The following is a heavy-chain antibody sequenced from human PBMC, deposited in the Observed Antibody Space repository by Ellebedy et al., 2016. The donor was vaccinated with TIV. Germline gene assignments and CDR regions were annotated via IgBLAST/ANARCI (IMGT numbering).Heavy chain of an antibody. Sequence: PGGSLRLSCAASGISFRNYGMHWVRQAPGKGLEWVSFISHSSGTTFYADSVRGRFTISRDNAKNSLSLQMNSLRVDDTAVYYCAGYGDFSYWGQGTLVTVSS. CDR3: AGYGDFSY. V-gene: IGHV3-48*01. CDR2: ISHSSGTT. D-gene: IGHD4-17*01. CDR1: GISFRNYG. J-gene: IGHJ4*02.